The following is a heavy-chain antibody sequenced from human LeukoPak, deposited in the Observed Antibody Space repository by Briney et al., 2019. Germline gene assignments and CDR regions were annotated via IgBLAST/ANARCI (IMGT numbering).Heavy chain of an antibody. CDR1: GFTFGSYS. CDR2: ISSSSSTI. D-gene: IGHD3-3*01. V-gene: IGHV3-48*04. CDR3: ARDRDVLRFLEWFGYYYYYYMDV. Sequence: GGSLRLSCAASGFTFGSYSMNWVRQAPGKGLEWVSYISSSSSTIYYADSVKGRFTISRDNAKNSLYLQMNSLRAEDTAVYYCARDRDVLRFLEWFGYYYYYYMDVWGKGTTVTVSS. J-gene: IGHJ6*03.